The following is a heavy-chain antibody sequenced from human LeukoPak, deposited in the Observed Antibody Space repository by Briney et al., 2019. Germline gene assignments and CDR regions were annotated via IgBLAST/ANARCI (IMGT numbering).Heavy chain of an antibody. CDR2: IKQDGTEK. CDR1: GLTSSEYW. Sequence: GGSLRLSCVASGLTSSEYWMTWVRHAPGKGLEWVANIKQDGTEKHYVDSVKGRFTISRDNTENSMYLQMNSLRVEDTAVYFCAGGAGWTAEDWGQGTQVTVSS. J-gene: IGHJ4*02. V-gene: IGHV3-7*03. D-gene: IGHD3/OR15-3a*01. CDR3: AGGAGWTAED.